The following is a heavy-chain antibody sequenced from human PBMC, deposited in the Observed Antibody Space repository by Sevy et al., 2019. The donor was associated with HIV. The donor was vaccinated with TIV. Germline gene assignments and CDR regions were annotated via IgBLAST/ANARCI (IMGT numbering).Heavy chain of an antibody. CDR2: IQSGGRT. Sequence: GGSLRLSCAASGFTVTNNYMTWVRQAPGKGLEWVSLIQSGGRTYYADFVKGRFTISRDNSKNSLYLQMNALRAEDTAVYYCARDLGYFDYWGQGALVTVSS. CDR1: GFTVTNNY. CDR3: ARDLGYFDY. V-gene: IGHV3-53*01. J-gene: IGHJ4*02.